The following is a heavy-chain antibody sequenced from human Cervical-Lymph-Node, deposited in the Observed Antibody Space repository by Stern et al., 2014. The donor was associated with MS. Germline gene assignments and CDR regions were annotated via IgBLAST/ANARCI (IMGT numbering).Heavy chain of an antibody. Sequence: QVQLQESGPGLVKPSETLSLTCTVSGGSITSGGNIWTWIRQVPGKGLEWIGNIYYTGKTYYNLSLKSRVTISVDTSQNHFSLKLRSGTAADTAVYYCARATQRGRDAFDIWGQGTMVIVSS. V-gene: IGHV4-31*03. CDR1: GGSITSGGNI. CDR3: ARATQRGRDAFDI. D-gene: IGHD1-1*01. CDR2: IYYTGKT. J-gene: IGHJ3*02.